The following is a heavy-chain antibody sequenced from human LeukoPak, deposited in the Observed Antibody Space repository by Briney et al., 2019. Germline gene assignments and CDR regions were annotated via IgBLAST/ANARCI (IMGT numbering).Heavy chain of an antibody. J-gene: IGHJ4*02. CDR3: ASDYYGSGSYRG. V-gene: IGHV3-21*01. D-gene: IGHD3-10*01. Sequence: PGGSLRLSCAASGFTFSSYSMNWVRRAPGKGLEWVSSISSSSSYIYYADSMKGRFTISRDNAKNSLYLQMNSLRAEDTAVYYCASDYYGSGSYRGWGQGTLVTVSS. CDR1: GFTFSSYS. CDR2: ISSSSSYI.